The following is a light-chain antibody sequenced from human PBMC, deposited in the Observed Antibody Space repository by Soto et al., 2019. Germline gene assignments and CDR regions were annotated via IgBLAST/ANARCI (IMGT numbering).Light chain of an antibody. V-gene: IGKV3-20*01. J-gene: IGKJ1*01. CDR3: QKYVIPPRP. CDR2: GAS. CDR1: QSVSDGS. Sequence: EIVLTQSPGTLSLSPGERATLSCRASQSVSDGSLAWYQQRPGQAPRLLIYGASSRATGIPDRFSGSGSGKVFTLIITRREPEVFAFFYCQKYVIPPRPSGQGTKVDIK.